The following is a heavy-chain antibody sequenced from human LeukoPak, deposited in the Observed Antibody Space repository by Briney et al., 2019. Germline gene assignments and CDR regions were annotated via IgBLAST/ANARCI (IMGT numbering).Heavy chain of an antibody. J-gene: IGHJ4*02. D-gene: IGHD2-2*01. CDR3: ARDSYCSSTSCLFDY. V-gene: IGHV4-61*02. CDR2: IYTSGST. Sequence: PSETLSLTCTVSGGSISGGSYYWSWIRQPAGKGLEWIGRIYTSGSTNYNPSLKSRVTISVDTSKNQFSLKLSSVTAADTAVYYCARDSYCSSTSCLFDYWGQGTLVTVSS. CDR1: GGSISGGSYY.